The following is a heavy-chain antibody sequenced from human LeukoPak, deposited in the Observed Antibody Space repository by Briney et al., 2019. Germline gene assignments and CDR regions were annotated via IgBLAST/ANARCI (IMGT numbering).Heavy chain of an antibody. J-gene: IGHJ4*02. CDR3: ARDRTFWSGYLGVDY. Sequence: ASVKVSCKASGYTFTSYGISWVRQAPGQGLEWMGWISAYNGNTNYAQKLQGRVTMTTDTSTSTAYMELRSLRSDDTAVYYCARDRTFWSGYLGVDYWGQGTLVTVSS. CDR2: ISAYNGNT. V-gene: IGHV1-18*01. CDR1: GYTFTSYG. D-gene: IGHD3-3*01.